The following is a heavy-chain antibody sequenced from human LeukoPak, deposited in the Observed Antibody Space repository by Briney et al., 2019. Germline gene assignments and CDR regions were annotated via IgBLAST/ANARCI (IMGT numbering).Heavy chain of an antibody. V-gene: IGHV3-74*01. J-gene: IGHJ5*02. CDR3: ARASDYDFWSGYSHSNWFDP. Sequence: GGSLRLSCAASGFTFSSYWMHWVRQAPGKGLVWVSRINSDGSSTSYADSVKGRFTISRDNAKNTLYLQLNSLRAEDTAVYYCARASDYDFWSGYSHSNWFDPWGQGTLVTVSS. D-gene: IGHD3-3*01. CDR1: GFTFSSYW. CDR2: INSDGSST.